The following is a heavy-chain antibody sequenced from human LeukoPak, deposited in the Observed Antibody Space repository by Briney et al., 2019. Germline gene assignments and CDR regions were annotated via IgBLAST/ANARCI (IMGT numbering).Heavy chain of an antibody. D-gene: IGHD6-13*01. CDR1: GFTFNDYY. Sequence: GGSLRLSCTASGFTFNDYYMSWIRQAPGKGLEWVVTIKNDGGEKFYVDSVKGRFTISRDDAKDSLFLQVNNLRAEDTAVYYCARDRDSSGSWEVNFDHWGQGTLVTVSS. J-gene: IGHJ4*02. V-gene: IGHV3-7*03. CDR3: ARDRDSSGSWEVNFDH. CDR2: IKNDGGEK.